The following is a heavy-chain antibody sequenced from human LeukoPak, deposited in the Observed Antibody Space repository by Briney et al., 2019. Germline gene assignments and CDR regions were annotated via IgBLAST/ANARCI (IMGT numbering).Heavy chain of an antibody. J-gene: IGHJ6*03. D-gene: IGHD6-6*01. CDR2: IYYSGST. Sequence: PSETLSLTCTVSGGSISSSSYYCGWIRQPPGKGLEWIGNIYYSGSTYYNPSLKSRVTMSVDTSKHQFSLKLSSVSAADTAVYYCARVLAARLGGHYYYYYMDVWGKGTTVTVSS. CDR3: ARVLAARLGGHYYYYYMDV. V-gene: IGHV4-39*01. CDR1: GGSISSSSYY.